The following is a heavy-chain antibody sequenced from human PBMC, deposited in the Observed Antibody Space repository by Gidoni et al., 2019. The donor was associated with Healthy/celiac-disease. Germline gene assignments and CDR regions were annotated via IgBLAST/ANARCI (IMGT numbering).Heavy chain of an antibody. J-gene: IGHJ4*02. CDR2: INPNSGGT. CDR1: GYTFTGYY. D-gene: IGHD3-10*01. V-gene: IGHV1-2*04. CDR3: ARDRDRLLWFGEFDY. Sequence: QGQLVQSGAEGKKPGASVKVSCKASGYTFTGYYMHWVRQAPGQGLEWMGWINPNSGGTNYAQKFQGWVTMTRDTSISTAYMELSRLRSDDTAVYYCARDRDRLLWFGEFDYWGQGTLVTVSS.